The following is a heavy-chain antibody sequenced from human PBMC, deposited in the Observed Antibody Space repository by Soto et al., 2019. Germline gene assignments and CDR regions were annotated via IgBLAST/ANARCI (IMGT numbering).Heavy chain of an antibody. J-gene: IGHJ4*02. CDR3: ARDDSGFSGSHYIAYFNY. D-gene: IGHD1-26*01. V-gene: IGHV3-30*03. Sequence: PGGSLRLSCAASEFTFSNYAMHWVRQPPGKGLQWLAVISYDGNNKYYADSVEGRVTFTRDTSAGTVYMQLSSLTSEDTAVYYCARDDSGFSGSHYIAYFNYWGQGALVTVSS. CDR1: EFTFSNYA. CDR2: ISYDGNNK.